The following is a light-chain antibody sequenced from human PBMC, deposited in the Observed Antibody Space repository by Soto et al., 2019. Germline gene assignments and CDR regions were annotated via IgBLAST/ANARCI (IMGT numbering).Light chain of an antibody. V-gene: IGKV3-20*01. CDR3: QQYGSSPRT. Sequence: EIVLTQSPGTLSLSPGDRATLFCRASQSVSSNYFAWYQQKPGQAPRLLIFGTSSRATGIPDRFSGSGSETDVTLTISRLEPEDFAVYYFQQYGSSPRTFGQGTKVEIK. CDR2: GTS. CDR1: QSVSSNY. J-gene: IGKJ1*01.